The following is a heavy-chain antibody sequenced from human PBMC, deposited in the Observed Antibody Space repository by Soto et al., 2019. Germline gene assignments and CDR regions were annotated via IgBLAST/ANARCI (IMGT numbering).Heavy chain of an antibody. J-gene: IGHJ6*03. CDR2: MNPNSGNT. D-gene: IGHD3-16*01. V-gene: IGHV1-8*01. CDR1: GYTFTSYD. Sequence: ASVKVSCKASGYTFTSYDINWVRQATGQGLEWMGWMNPNSGNTGYAQKFQGRVTMTRNTSISTAYMELSSLRSEDTAVYYCARSETYWGFRYYYYYMDVWGKGTTVIVSS. CDR3: ARSETYWGFRYYYYYMDV.